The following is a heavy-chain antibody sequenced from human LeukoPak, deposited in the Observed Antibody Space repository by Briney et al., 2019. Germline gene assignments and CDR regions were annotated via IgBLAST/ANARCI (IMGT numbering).Heavy chain of an antibody. J-gene: IGHJ4*02. Sequence: SETLSLTCTVSGGSISSSPYYWAWIRQPPGKGLEWIGSMYYGGSTYYTPSLKSRVAISVDTSKNQFSLKLSSVTAADTAVYYCASSSSWYEVVDYWGQGTLVTVSS. V-gene: IGHV4-39*07. CDR3: ASSSSWYEVVDY. CDR2: MYYGGST. CDR1: GGSISSSPYY. D-gene: IGHD6-13*01.